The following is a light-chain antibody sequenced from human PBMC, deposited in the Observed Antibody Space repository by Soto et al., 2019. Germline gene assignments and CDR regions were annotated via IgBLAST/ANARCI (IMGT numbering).Light chain of an antibody. CDR3: QPYNNWPPWT. Sequence: EIVMTQSPATLSVSPGERATLSCRASRSVSSNLAWYQQKPSQAPRLLIYGASTRATGIPARFSGSGSGTEFTLTITSPQSEDFAIYYCQPYNNWPPWTFGQGTKVEIK. CDR1: RSVSSN. J-gene: IGKJ1*01. CDR2: GAS. V-gene: IGKV3-15*01.